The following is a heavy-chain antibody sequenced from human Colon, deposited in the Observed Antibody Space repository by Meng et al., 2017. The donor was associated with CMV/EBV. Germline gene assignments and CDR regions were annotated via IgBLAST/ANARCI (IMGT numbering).Heavy chain of an antibody. Sequence: ASVKVSCKASGYTFTGYYMHWVRQAPGQGREWMGWINPNSGGTNYAQKFQGRVTMTRDTSISTAYMELSRLRSDDTAVYYCAGSVEYGGYGYYYYGMDVWGQGTTVTVSS. CDR1: GYTFTGYY. V-gene: IGHV1-2*02. CDR3: AGSVEYGGYGYYYYGMDV. CDR2: INPNSGGT. D-gene: IGHD5-12*01. J-gene: IGHJ6*02.